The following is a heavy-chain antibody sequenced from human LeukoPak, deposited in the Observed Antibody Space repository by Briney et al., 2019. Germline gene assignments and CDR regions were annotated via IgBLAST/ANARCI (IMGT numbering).Heavy chain of an antibody. Sequence: GGSLRLSCAASGFTFSSYSMNWVRQAPGKGLEWVSSISSSSSYIYYADSVKGRFTIPRDNAKNSLYLQMNSLRAEDTAVYYCARLGVAFYYFDYWGQGTLVTVSS. CDR1: GFTFSSYS. D-gene: IGHD3-3*01. V-gene: IGHV3-21*01. CDR3: ARLGVAFYYFDY. J-gene: IGHJ4*02. CDR2: ISSSSSYI.